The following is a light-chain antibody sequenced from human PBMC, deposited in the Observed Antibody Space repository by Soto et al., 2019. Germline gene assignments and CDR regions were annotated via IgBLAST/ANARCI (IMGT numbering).Light chain of an antibody. J-gene: IGKJ5*01. Sequence: EIVMTHSPATLSVSPWEIATLSCRASQSVVTNLAWYQQKPGQAPRLLIYGASTRATGIPARFSGSGSGTEFTLTSSSLEPEDFAVYYCQQRSNWPPKITFGQGTRLEIK. V-gene: IGKV3-15*01. CDR1: QSVVTN. CDR2: GAS. CDR3: QQRSNWPPKIT.